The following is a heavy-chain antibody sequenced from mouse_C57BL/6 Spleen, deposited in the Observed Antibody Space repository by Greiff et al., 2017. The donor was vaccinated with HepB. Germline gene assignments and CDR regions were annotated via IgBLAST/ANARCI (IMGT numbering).Heavy chain of an antibody. J-gene: IGHJ3*01. CDR2: ISYDGSN. D-gene: IGHD3-2*02. CDR1: SYSITSGYY. V-gene: IGHV3-6*01. CDR3: ARDSSGPAWFAY. Sequence: EVQLQESGPGLVKPSQSLSLTCSVTSYSITSGYYWNWIRQFPGNKLEWMGYISYDGSNNYNPSLKNRISITRDTSKNQFFLKLNSVTTEDTATYYCARDSSGPAWFAYWGQGTLVTVSA.